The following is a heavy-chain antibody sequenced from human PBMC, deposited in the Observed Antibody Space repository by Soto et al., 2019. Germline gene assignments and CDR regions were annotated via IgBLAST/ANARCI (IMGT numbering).Heavy chain of an antibody. CDR1: GGSFSCYY. CDR3: ARARHKYSSGWYPLAYGGFDP. V-gene: IGHV4-34*01. Sequence: SETLSLTCAVYGGSFSCYYWSWIRQPPGKGLEWIGEINHSGSTNYNPSLKSRVTISVDTSKNQFSLKLSSVTAADTAVYYCARARHKYSSGWYPLAYGGFDPWGQGTLVTVSS. D-gene: IGHD6-19*01. J-gene: IGHJ5*02. CDR2: INHSGST.